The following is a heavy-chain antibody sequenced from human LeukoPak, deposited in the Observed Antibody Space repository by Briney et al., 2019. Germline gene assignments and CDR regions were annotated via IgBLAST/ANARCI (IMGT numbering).Heavy chain of an antibody. V-gene: IGHV1-69*13. CDR1: GGTFSSYA. Sequence: SVKVSCKASGGTFSSYAISWVRQAPGQGLEWMGGIIPIFGTANYAQKFQGRVTITADESTSTAYMELSSLRSEDTAVYYCAKHHGYGANSVIDYWGQGTLVTVSS. J-gene: IGHJ4*02. CDR2: IIPIFGTA. D-gene: IGHD4-23*01. CDR3: AKHHGYGANSVIDY.